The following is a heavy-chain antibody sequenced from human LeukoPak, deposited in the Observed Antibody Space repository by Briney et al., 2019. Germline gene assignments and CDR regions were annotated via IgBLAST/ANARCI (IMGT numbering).Heavy chain of an antibody. CDR2: IYHSGST. D-gene: IGHD2/OR15-2a*01. CDR3: ATEGISNDAFDI. Sequence: SETLSLTCTVSGYSISSGYYWGWIRQPPGKGLEWIGSIYHSGSTYYNPSLKSRVTISVDTSKNQFSLKLSSVTAADTAVYYCATEGISNDAFDIWGQGTMVTVSS. V-gene: IGHV4-38-2*02. CDR1: GYSISSGYY. J-gene: IGHJ3*02.